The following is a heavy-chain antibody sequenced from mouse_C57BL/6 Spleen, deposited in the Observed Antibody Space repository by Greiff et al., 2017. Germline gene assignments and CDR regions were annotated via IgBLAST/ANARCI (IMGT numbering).Heavy chain of an antibody. D-gene: IGHD2-2*01. Sequence: VQLQQSGPELVKPGASVKISCKASGYTFTDYYMNWVKQSHGKSLEWIGDINPNNGGTSYNQKFKGKATLTVDKSSSTAYMELRSLTSEYSAVYYCAKYGYDAAYFDYWGQGTTLTVSS. J-gene: IGHJ2*01. V-gene: IGHV1-26*01. CDR1: GYTFTDYY. CDR2: INPNNGGT. CDR3: AKYGYDAAYFDY.